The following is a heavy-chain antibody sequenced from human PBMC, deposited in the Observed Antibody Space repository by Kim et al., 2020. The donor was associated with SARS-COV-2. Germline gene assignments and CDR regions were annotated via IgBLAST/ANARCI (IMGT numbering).Heavy chain of an antibody. CDR2: T. V-gene: IGHV5-51*01. Sequence: TRYSPSCQGQVTMSVDKSISTAYLQWSSLRASDTAMYYCARSNVVYGMDVWGQGTTVAVSS. D-gene: IGHD2-15*01. J-gene: IGHJ6*02. CDR3: ARSNVVYGMDV.